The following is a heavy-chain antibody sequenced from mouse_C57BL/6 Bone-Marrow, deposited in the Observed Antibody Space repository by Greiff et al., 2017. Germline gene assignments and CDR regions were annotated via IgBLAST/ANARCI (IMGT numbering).Heavy chain of an antibody. CDR1: GFNIKDYY. CDR3: VLYYSNYDYAMDY. V-gene: IGHV14-2*01. Sequence: EVQLQESGAELVKPGASVKLSCTASGFNIKDYYMHWVKQRTEQGLEWIGRIDPEDGETKYAPKFQGKATITADTSSNTAYLQLSSLTSEDTAVYYGVLYYSNYDYAMDYWGQGTSVTVSS. J-gene: IGHJ4*01. CDR2: IDPEDGET. D-gene: IGHD2-5*01.